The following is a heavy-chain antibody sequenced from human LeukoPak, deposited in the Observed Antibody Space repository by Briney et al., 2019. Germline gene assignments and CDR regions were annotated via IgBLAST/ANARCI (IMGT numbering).Heavy chain of an antibody. Sequence: ASVKVSCKVSGYTLTELSMHWVRQAPGKGLEWMGGFDPEDGETIYARKFQGRVTMTEDTSTDTAYMELSSLRSEDTAVYYCATWQDRLLAYYFDYWGQGTLVTVSS. V-gene: IGHV1-24*01. D-gene: IGHD2-15*01. CDR1: GYTLTELS. J-gene: IGHJ4*02. CDR3: ATWQDRLLAYYFDY. CDR2: FDPEDGET.